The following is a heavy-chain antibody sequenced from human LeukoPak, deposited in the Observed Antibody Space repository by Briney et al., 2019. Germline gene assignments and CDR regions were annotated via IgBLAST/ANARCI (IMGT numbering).Heavy chain of an antibody. Sequence: GGSLRLSCAASGFTFSSFEMNWVRQAPGKRLEWLSYISSAGLTIYYADSVKGRFTISRDNAKNSLYMQMNGLRGEDTGVYDCARGGRSSNRIGHYFDDWGQGTLVTVSS. CDR3: ARGGRSSNRIGHYFDD. D-gene: IGHD6-13*01. J-gene: IGHJ4*02. CDR2: ISSAGLTI. V-gene: IGHV3-48*03. CDR1: GFTFSSFE.